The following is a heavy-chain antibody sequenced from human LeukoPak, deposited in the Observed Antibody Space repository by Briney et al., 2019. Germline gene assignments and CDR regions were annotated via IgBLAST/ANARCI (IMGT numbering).Heavy chain of an antibody. V-gene: IGHV1-2*02. D-gene: IGHD1-1*01. Sequence: ASVKVSCKASGYTFTGYYMHWVRQAPGQGLEWMGWINPNSGGTNYAQKFQGRVTMTRDTSISTAYMELSRLRSDDTAVYYCAREVGTSEYYYYYYYMDVWGKGTTVTVSS. CDR2: INPNSGGT. J-gene: IGHJ6*03. CDR3: AREVGTSEYYYYYYYMDV. CDR1: GYTFTGYY.